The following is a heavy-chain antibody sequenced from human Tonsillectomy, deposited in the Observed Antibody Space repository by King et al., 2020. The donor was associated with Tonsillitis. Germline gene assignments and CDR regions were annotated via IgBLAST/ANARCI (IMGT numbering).Heavy chain of an antibody. V-gene: IGHV3-74*01. CDR2: INSDGSST. CDR3: AREVPIYYYYMDV. CDR1: GFTFSSYW. Sequence: VQLVESGGGLVQPGGSLRLSCAASGFTFSSYWMHWVRQAPGKGLVWVSRINSDGSSTSYADSVKGRFTISRGNAKNTPYLQMNSLRAEDTAVYYCAREVPIYYYYMDVWGKGTTVTVSS. J-gene: IGHJ6*03. D-gene: IGHD1-1*01.